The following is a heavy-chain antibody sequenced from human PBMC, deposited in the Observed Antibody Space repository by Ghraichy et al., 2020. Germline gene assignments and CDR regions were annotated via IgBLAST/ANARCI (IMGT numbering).Heavy chain of an antibody. V-gene: IGHV4-4*02. J-gene: IGHJ5*02. CDR3: ARVAAAGGAGWFDA. Sequence: SETLSLTCGISGGSISSSNWWCWVRQPPGKRLEGIGESYYSGNTNYNPSLKNRVTISVDKSRTQLSLQMGSVTAADTAVYYCARVAAAGGAGWFDAWGQGTLVTVSA. CDR1: GGSISSSNW. CDR2: SYYSGNT. D-gene: IGHD6-13*01.